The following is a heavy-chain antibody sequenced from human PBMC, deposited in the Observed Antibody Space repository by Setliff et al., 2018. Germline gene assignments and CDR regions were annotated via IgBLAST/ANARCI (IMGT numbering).Heavy chain of an antibody. CDR1: GGSISSHY. V-gene: IGHV4-59*11. J-gene: IGHJ3*02. Sequence: SETLSLTCTVSGGSISSHYWSWIRQPPGKGLEWIGSIYYSGSTNYNPSLKSRVTISVDTSKNQFSLKLSSVTAADTAVYYCAGRRLDYGGNLGAFDIWGQGTMVT. CDR3: AGRRLDYGGNLGAFDI. D-gene: IGHD4-17*01. CDR2: IYYSGST.